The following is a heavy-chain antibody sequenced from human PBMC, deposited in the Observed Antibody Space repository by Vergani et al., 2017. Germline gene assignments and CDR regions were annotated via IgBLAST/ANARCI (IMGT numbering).Heavy chain of an antibody. V-gene: IGHV3-48*01. CDR3: AKSKPGSSWPRVVAY. CDR1: GFTFSSYS. D-gene: IGHD6-13*01. CDR2: IRSSSSTI. Sequence: EVQLVESGGGLVQPGGSLRLSCAASGFTFSSYSMNWVRQAPGKGLEWVSYIRSSSSTIYYADSVKGRFTISRDNAKNTLYLTMNSLRAEDTAVYYCAKSKPGSSWPRVVAYWGQGTLVTVSS. J-gene: IGHJ4*02.